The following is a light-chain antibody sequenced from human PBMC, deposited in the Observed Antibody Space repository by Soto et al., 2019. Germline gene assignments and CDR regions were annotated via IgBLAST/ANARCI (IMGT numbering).Light chain of an antibody. CDR2: GAS. Sequence: EIVLTQSPGTLSLSPGERATLSCRASQSVRNNYLAWYQHKRGQAPRLLIYGASTRATGIPDRFSGSGSGTDFTLTISRLEPEDFAVYYCQQFDSSAIIFGQGTRLEIK. J-gene: IGKJ5*01. CDR1: QSVRNNY. CDR3: QQFDSSAII. V-gene: IGKV3-20*01.